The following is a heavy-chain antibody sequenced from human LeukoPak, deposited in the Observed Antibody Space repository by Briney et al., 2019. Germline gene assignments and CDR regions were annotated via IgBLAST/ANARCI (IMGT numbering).Heavy chain of an antibody. CDR3: ARDLVNYYDSSGYYPRGDRRYFDL. J-gene: IGHJ2*01. V-gene: IGHV1-46*01. CDR2: INPSGGST. Sequence: GASVKVSCKASGYTFISYAMNWVRQAPGQGLEWMGIINPSGGSTSYAQKFQDRVTMTRDMSTSTVYMELSSLRSEDTAVYYCARDLVNYYDSSGYYPRGDRRYFDLWGRGTLVTVSS. CDR1: GYTFISYA. D-gene: IGHD3-22*01.